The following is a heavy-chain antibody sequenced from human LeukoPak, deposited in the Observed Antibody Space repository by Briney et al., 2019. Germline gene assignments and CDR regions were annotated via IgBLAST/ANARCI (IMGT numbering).Heavy chain of an antibody. CDR3: ARVVYCSRTSCPLDC. Sequence: GGSLRLSCAASGFTFSSYWMHWVRQAPGKGLVWVSRINGDGSSTTYADSVKGRFTISRDNAKNTLYLQMNSRRAEDTAVYYCARVVYCSRTSCPLDCWGQGTLVTVSS. CDR2: INGDGSST. V-gene: IGHV3-74*01. D-gene: IGHD2-2*01. CDR1: GFTFSSYW. J-gene: IGHJ4*02.